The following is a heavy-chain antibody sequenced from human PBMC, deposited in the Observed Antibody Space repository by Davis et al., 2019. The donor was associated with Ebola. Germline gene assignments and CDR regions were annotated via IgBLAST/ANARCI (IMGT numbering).Heavy chain of an antibody. CDR1: GFIFSSYV. CDR2: LGTSADT. CDR3: ARDVGDHSSGYQLFDY. D-gene: IGHD3-22*01. Sequence: GESLKISCAASGFIFSSYVMSWVRQAPGKGLEWVSTLGTSADTYYADSVKGRFTISRDNSKNTVYLQMSSLRGEDTAVYYCARDVGDHSSGYQLFDYWGQGTLVTVSS. V-gene: IGHV3-23*01. J-gene: IGHJ4*02.